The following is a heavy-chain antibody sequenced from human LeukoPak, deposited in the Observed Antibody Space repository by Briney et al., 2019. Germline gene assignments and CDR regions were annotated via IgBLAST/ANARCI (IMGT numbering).Heavy chain of an antibody. J-gene: IGHJ4*02. CDR3: AKDKQQLGVYYFDY. Sequence: GGSLRLSCAASGFTFSSYDMSWVRQAPGKGLEWVSAISGSGGSTYYADSVKGRFTISRDNSKNTLYLQMNSLRAEDTAVYYCAKDKQQLGVYYFDYWGQGTLVTVSS. D-gene: IGHD6-13*01. V-gene: IGHV3-23*01. CDR1: GFTFSSYD. CDR2: ISGSGGST.